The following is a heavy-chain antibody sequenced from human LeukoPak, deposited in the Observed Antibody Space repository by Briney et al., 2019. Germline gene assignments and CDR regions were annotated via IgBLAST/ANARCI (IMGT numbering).Heavy chain of an antibody. V-gene: IGHV4-39*01. D-gene: IGHD6-6*01. J-gene: IGHJ4*02. CDR2: IYYSGST. Sequence: ETLSLTCTVSGGSISSSSYYWGWIRQPPGKGLEWIGSIYYSGSTYYNPSLKSRITISVDTSKNQFSLKLSSVTAADTAVYYCARRGIAARLLYYFDYWGQGTLVTVSS. CDR3: ARRGIAARLLYYFDY. CDR1: GGSISSSSYY.